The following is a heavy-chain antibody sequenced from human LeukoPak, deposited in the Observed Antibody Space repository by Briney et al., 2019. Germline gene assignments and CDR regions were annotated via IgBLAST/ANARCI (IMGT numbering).Heavy chain of an antibody. CDR1: GFTFSSYW. CDR3: ARVRRTAVAGTFDY. D-gene: IGHD6-19*01. V-gene: IGHV3-7*01. J-gene: IGHJ4*02. Sequence: GGSLRLSCAASGFTFSSYWMSWVRQAPGKGLEWVANIKQDGSEKYYVDSVKGRFTISRDNAKNSLYLQMNSLRAEDTAVYYCARVRRTAVAGTFDYWGQGTLVTVSS. CDR2: IKQDGSEK.